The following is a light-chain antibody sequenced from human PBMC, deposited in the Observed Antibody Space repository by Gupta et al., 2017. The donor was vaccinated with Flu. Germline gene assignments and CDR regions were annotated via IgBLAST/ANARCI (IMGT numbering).Light chain of an antibody. CDR3: QQNNNWPA. V-gene: IGKV3-15*01. CDR2: GAS. CDR1: QSVSSN. J-gene: IGKJ2*01. Sequence: SPATLSVSPGERATRSCRDSQSVSSNLAWYQQKPGQAPRLIIYGASNRATGITARFSGSGYGTEFTLTSSRRQYEDFAVYYWQQNNNWPAFGQGTKLEIK.